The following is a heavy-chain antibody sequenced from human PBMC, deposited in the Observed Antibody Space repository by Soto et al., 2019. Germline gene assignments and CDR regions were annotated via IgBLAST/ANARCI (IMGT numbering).Heavy chain of an antibody. D-gene: IGHD2-15*01. CDR1: GYTFTSYG. CDR3: ARSYRDIVVVVAATHYYFDY. J-gene: IGHJ4*02. CDR2: ISAYNGNT. Sequence: ASVKVSCKASGYTFTSYGISWVRQAPGQGLEWMGWISAYNGNTNYAQKLQGRVTMTTDTSTSTAYMELRSLRSDDTAVYYCARSYRDIVVVVAATHYYFDYWGQGTLVTVSS. V-gene: IGHV1-18*01.